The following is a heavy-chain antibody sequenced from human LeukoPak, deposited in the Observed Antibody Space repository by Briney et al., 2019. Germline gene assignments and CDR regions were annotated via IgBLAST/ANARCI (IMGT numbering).Heavy chain of an antibody. J-gene: IGHJ4*02. D-gene: IGHD3-10*01. CDR3: ARDGDYGTGSYYRGCIDS. CDR2: IHPRRGDT. V-gene: IGHV1-2*02. Sequence: ASVTVSFKTSGYSFTSFYIHWVGQAPGQGVEGMGWIHPRRGDTNYAQKFQGRVTMTRDTSISTAYLDLSSLRSDDTAVYYCARDGDYGTGSYYRGCIDSWGQGTPVTVSP. CDR1: GYSFTSFY.